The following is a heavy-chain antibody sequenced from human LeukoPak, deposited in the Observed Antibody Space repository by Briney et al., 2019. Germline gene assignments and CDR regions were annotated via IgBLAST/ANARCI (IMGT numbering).Heavy chain of an antibody. CDR2: ISYDGSEI. D-gene: IGHD5-24*01. Sequence: GWSLRLSCAASGFTFSNYGMHWVRQAPGKWLEWVAVISYDGSEIHYVDSVKGRFTISRDNSKNTVYLQMNSLRGEDTAVYYCASVCGVGGVMADWGQGTLVSVSS. J-gene: IGHJ4*02. V-gene: IGHV3-30*03. CDR1: GFTFSNYG. CDR3: ASVCGVGGVMAD.